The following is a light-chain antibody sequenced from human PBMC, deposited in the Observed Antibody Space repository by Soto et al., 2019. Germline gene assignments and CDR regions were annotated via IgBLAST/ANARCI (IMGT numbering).Light chain of an antibody. CDR2: GPS. J-gene: IGKJ2*01. V-gene: IGKV3-20*01. CDR1: QSVSSTY. CDR3: HQYGRSPPFT. Sequence: EIELTQSPCTLSLSPGERATLSCRDSQSVSSTYIAWYQQNPGRAPMLRIYGPSSRSTGIQARFSGSGSGTDVTLTIGRLEPKYFAVYLCHQYGRSPPFTFGQESKVEIK.